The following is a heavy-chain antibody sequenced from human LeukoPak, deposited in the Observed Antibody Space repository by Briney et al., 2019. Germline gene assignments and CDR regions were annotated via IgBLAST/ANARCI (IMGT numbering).Heavy chain of an antibody. Sequence: GGSLRLSCAASGFTFSSYEMNWVRQAPGKGLEWVSGISGRGDATYYTDSVKGRFTISRDNSKNTLDLQMNSLRAEDTAVYYCAKGRGYSNSGVDCWGQGTLVTVSS. D-gene: IGHD6-6*01. J-gene: IGHJ4*02. V-gene: IGHV3-23*01. CDR1: GFTFSSYE. CDR2: ISGRGDAT. CDR3: AKGRGYSNSGVDC.